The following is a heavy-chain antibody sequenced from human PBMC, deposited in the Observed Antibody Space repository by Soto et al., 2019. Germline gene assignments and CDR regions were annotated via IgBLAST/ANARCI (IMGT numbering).Heavy chain of an antibody. Sequence: QVQLQQWGAGLLKPSETLSLTCAVYGGSFSGYYWSWIRQPPGKGLEWIGEINHSGSTNYNPSLNSRVTISVDTSKNQFSLTLSSVTAGDTAVYYCARDAGWPSYYFDYWGQGTLVTVSS. CDR1: GGSFSGYY. J-gene: IGHJ4*02. V-gene: IGHV4-34*01. D-gene: IGHD2-15*01. CDR3: ARDAGWPSYYFDY. CDR2: INHSGST.